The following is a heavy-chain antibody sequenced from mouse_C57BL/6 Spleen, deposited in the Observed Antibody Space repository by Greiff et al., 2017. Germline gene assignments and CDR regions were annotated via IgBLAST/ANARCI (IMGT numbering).Heavy chain of an antibody. CDR1: GFTFTTYA. Sequence: EVQLVESGGGLVQPKGSLKLSCAASGFTFTTYAMHWVRQAPGKGLEWVARIRSKSSNYATDYADSVKDRFTISRDDSQSMLYLQMNNLKTEDTAMYYCVRNCGSSLSFAYWGQGTLVTVSA. CDR2: IRSKSSNYAT. J-gene: IGHJ3*01. D-gene: IGHD1-1*01. V-gene: IGHV10-3*01. CDR3: VRNCGSSLSFAY.